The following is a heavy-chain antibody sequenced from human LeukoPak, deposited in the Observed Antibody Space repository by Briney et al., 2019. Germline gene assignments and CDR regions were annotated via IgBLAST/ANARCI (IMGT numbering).Heavy chain of an antibody. V-gene: IGHV3-23*01. J-gene: IGHJ4*02. CDR2: ISGDGVSP. Sequence: GGSLRLSCAASGFTFSSYAMSWVRQTPGKGLECVSAISGDGVSPYYADSVRGRFTISRDNSKNTLYLQMNSLRVEDTAVYFCARDPGAFPYFFDSWGQGTLVTVSS. D-gene: IGHD4/OR15-4a*01. CDR1: GFTFSSYA. CDR3: ARDPGAFPYFFDS.